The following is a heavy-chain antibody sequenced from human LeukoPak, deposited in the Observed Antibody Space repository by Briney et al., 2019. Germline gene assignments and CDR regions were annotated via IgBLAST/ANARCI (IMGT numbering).Heavy chain of an antibody. D-gene: IGHD3-10*01. CDR2: ISSSSDTI. CDR3: ATESGTYSGTCFDY. Sequence: PGGSLRLSCAASGFTFSSYNMNWVRQAPGKGLEWVSYISSSSDTIYYADSVKGRFTISRDNAKNSLYLQMNSLRAEDTAVYFCATESGTYSGTCFDYWGQGTLVIVSS. CDR1: GFTFSSYN. V-gene: IGHV3-48*01. J-gene: IGHJ4*02.